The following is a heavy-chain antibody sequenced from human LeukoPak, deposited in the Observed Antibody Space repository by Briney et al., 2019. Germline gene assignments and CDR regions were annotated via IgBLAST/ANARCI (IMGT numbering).Heavy chain of an antibody. J-gene: IGHJ6*03. V-gene: IGHV4-34*01. CDR2: INHSGST. CDR1: GGSISSYY. D-gene: IGHD2-2*01. Sequence: SETLSLTCTVSGGSISSYYWSWIRQPPGKGLEWIGEINHSGSTNYNPSLKSRVTISVDTSKNQFSLKLSSVTAADTAVYYCARRPAATYYYYYYYMDVWGKGTTVTVSS. CDR3: ARRPAATYYYYYYYMDV.